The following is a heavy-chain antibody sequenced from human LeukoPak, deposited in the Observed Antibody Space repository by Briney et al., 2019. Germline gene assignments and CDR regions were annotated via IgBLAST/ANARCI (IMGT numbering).Heavy chain of an antibody. D-gene: IGHD5-18*01. CDR2: IYYSRST. CDR3: ARDLGGYSSRAFDI. J-gene: IGHJ3*02. CDR1: GGSISSYY. Sequence: SETLSLTCTVSGGSISSYYWSWIRQPPGKGLEWIGYIYYSRSTNYNPSLKSRVTISVGTSKNQFSLKLSSVTAADTAVYYCARDLGGYSSRAFDIWGQGTMVTVSS. V-gene: IGHV4-59*01.